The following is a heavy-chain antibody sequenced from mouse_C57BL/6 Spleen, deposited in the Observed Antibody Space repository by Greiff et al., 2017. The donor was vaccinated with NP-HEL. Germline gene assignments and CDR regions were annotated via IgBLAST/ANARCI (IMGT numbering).Heavy chain of an antibody. J-gene: IGHJ4*01. V-gene: IGHV5-4*01. Sequence: EVQVVESGGGLVKPGGSLKLSCAASGFTFSSYAMSWVRQTPEKRLEWVATISDGGSYTYYPDNVKGRFTISRDNAKNNLYLQMSHLKSEDTAMYYCARALYDYDYYAMDYWGQGTSVTVSS. D-gene: IGHD2-4*01. CDR2: ISDGGSYT. CDR1: GFTFSSYA. CDR3: ARALYDYDYYAMDY.